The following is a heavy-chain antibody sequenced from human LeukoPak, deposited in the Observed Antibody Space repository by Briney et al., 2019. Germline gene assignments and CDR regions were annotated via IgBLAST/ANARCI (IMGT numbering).Heavy chain of an antibody. CDR3: ARDVVAATQTFSYGIDV. CDR1: GFSFSSFG. Sequence: GRSLRLSCAASGFSFSSFGIHWVRQAPGKGLEWVAIVWYDGSNKHYADSVKGRFTISRDNSKNTLYLQMNSLRAEDTAVYYCARDVVAATQTFSYGIDVWGQGTTVTVSS. CDR2: VWYDGSNK. D-gene: IGHD2-15*01. V-gene: IGHV3-33*01. J-gene: IGHJ6*02.